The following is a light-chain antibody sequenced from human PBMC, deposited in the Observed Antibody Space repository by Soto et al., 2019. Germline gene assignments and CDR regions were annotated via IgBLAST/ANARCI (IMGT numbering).Light chain of an antibody. J-gene: IGKJ4*01. CDR3: QQYKNWPPLT. CDR1: QSVSFH. V-gene: IGKV3-15*01. Sequence: EIVMTQSPATLSVSPGETATLSCRASQSVSFHLAWYQQKPGQGPRLLIYGAFTRATGIPARFSGSGSGIDFTLTISSLQSEDFALYYCQQYKNWPPLTFGGGTKVEIK. CDR2: GAF.